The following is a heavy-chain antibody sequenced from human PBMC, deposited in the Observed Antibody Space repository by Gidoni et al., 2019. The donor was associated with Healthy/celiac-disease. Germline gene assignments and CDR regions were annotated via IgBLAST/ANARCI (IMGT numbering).Heavy chain of an antibody. V-gene: IGHV3-11*06. CDR2: ISSSSSYT. CDR1: GFTFSDYY. CDR3: ARVEGPLRYYGMDV. D-gene: IGHD4-17*01. J-gene: IGHJ6*02. Sequence: QVQLVESGGGLVKPGGSLRLSCAASGFTFSDYYMSWIRQAPGKGLEWVSYISSSSSYTNYADSVKGRFTISRDNAKNSLYLQMNSLRAEDTAVYYCARVEGPLRYYGMDVWGQGTTVTVSS.